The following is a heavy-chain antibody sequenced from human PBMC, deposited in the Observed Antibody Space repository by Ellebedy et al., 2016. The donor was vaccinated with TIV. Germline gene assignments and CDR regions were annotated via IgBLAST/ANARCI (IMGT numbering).Heavy chain of an antibody. Sequence: GESLKISXAASGFTFSSHAMSWVRQAPGKGLEWVANIKHDGTEKYYVDSVKGRFTISRDNAKNSLYLQMNSLRAEDTAVYYCVREDNTVVRGFNVRGNDFWGQGTLVTVSS. CDR3: VREDNTVVRGFNVRGNDF. D-gene: IGHD3-10*01. CDR1: GFTFSSHA. V-gene: IGHV3-7*01. CDR2: IKHDGTEK. J-gene: IGHJ4*02.